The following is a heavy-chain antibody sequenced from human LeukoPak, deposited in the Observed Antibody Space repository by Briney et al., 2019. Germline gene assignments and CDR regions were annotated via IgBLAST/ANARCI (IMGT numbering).Heavy chain of an antibody. V-gene: IGHV1-2*02. CDR1: GYPFIGYD. CDR3: ARAGGSGTYYVNF. Sequence: AAVRVSCKASGYPFIGYDIHWVRQARGQGREWMGWINPQSGGTNFAQKFQGRVTMTRDTSISTAYVELSRLRSDDTAVYYCARAGGSGTYYVNFWGQGTLVTVSS. CDR2: INPQSGGT. D-gene: IGHD3-10*01. J-gene: IGHJ4*02.